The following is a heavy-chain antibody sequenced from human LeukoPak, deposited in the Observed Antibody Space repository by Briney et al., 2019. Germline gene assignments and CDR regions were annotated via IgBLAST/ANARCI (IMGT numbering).Heavy chain of an antibody. J-gene: IGHJ4*02. CDR3: ARRDPYSAFDS. Sequence: SETLSLTCTVSGGSINNYFWSWIRQPPGKGLEWIGYIYYTGSTNYNPSLKSRVTISVDTPKNQFSLKLSSVTAADTAVYYCARRDPYSAFDSWGQGTLVTVSS. CDR2: IYYTGST. CDR1: GGSINNYF. V-gene: IGHV4-59*08. D-gene: IGHD4-11*01.